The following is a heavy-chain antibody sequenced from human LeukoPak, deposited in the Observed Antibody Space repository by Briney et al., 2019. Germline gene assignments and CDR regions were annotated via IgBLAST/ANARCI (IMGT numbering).Heavy chain of an antibody. Sequence: GGSLRLSCSASGFAFSGYAMSWVRQAPGKGLEWVSGIDSGSNTFHAASVKGRFVISRDNSKKTLYLQMASLRAEDTATYYYATLSGSFNYWGQGALVTVSS. V-gene: IGHV3-23*01. CDR1: GFAFSGYA. D-gene: IGHD1-26*01. CDR2: IDSGSNT. J-gene: IGHJ4*02. CDR3: ATLSGSFNY.